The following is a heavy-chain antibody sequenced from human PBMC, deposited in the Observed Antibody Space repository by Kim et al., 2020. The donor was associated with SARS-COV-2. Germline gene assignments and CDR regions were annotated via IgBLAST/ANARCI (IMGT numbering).Heavy chain of an antibody. CDR2: ISYDGSNK. Sequence: GGSLRLSCAASGFTFSSYGMHWVRQAPGKGLEWVAVISYDGSNKYYADSVKGRFTISRDNSKNTLYLQMNSLRAEDTAVYYCAKDPPDESYYVSSGILDYWGQGTLVTVSS. CDR1: GFTFSSYG. CDR3: AKDPPDESYYVSSGILDY. D-gene: IGHD3-22*01. J-gene: IGHJ4*02. V-gene: IGHV3-30*18.